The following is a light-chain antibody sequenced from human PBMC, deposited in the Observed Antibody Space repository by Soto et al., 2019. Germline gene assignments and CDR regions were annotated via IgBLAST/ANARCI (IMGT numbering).Light chain of an antibody. CDR2: DAS. CDR1: QNISVW. CDR3: QQYDSSSPT. V-gene: IGKV1-5*01. Sequence: DIQMTQSPSTLSASVGDGVTITCRASQNISVWLAWYQQRPGKAPKFLIYDASNLETGVSSRFSRSGSGTEFTLTSRSLQPDDCATYYCQQYDSSSPTFGQGTKLEFK. J-gene: IGKJ2*01.